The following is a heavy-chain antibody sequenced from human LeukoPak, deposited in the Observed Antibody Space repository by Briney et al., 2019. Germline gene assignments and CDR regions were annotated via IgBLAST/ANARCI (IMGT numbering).Heavy chain of an antibody. D-gene: IGHD5-18*01. CDR2: IYYSGST. V-gene: IGHV4-39*01. Sequence: PSETLSLTCTVSGGSISSSSYYWGWIRQPPGKGLEWIGSIYYSGSTYYNPSHQSRVTMSVDTSKNQFSLKLSSVTAADTAVYYCAGTGWDTAMSPFDYWGQGTLVTVSS. CDR1: GGSISSSSYY. J-gene: IGHJ4*02. CDR3: AGTGWDTAMSPFDY.